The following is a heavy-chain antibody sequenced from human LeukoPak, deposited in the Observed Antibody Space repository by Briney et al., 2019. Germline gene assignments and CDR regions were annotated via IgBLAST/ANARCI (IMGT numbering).Heavy chain of an antibody. CDR1: GFTFSSYA. CDR2: ISGSGGST. V-gene: IGHV3-23*01. J-gene: IGHJ4*02. Sequence: GGSLRLSCAASGFTFSSYAMSWVRQAPGKGLEWVSAISGSGGSTYYADSVKGRFTISRDNSKNTLYLQMNSLRAEDTAVYYCAKINYYDGSGYYLGLDYWGQGTLVTVSS. CDR3: AKINYYDGSGYYLGLDY. D-gene: IGHD3-22*01.